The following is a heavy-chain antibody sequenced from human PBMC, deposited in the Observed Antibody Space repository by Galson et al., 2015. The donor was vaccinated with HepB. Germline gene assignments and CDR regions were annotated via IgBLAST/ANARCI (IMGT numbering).Heavy chain of an antibody. CDR2: ISGSGGST. V-gene: IGHV3-23*01. Sequence: SLRLSCAASGFTFSSYAMSWVRQAPGKGLEWVSAISGSGGSTYYADSVKGRFTISRGNSKNTLYLQMNSLRAEDTAVYYCAKDRTIFGATLPSVDAFDIWGQGTMVTVSS. CDR1: GFTFSSYA. D-gene: IGHD3-3*01. J-gene: IGHJ3*02. CDR3: AKDRTIFGATLPSVDAFDI.